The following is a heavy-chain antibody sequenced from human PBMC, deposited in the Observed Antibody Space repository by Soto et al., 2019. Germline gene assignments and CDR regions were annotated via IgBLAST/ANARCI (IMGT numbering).Heavy chain of an antibody. CDR2: ISGSGGST. J-gene: IGHJ4*02. CDR1: GFTFSSYA. Sequence: GGSLRLSCAASGFTFSSYAMSWVRQAPGKGLEWVSAISGSGGSTYYADSVKGRLTISRDNSKNTLYLQMKSLGAEDADVYYCARGLGVPAAMRGVFDYWGQGTLVTVSS. V-gene: IGHV3-23*01. CDR3: ARGLGVPAAMRGVFDY. D-gene: IGHD2-2*01.